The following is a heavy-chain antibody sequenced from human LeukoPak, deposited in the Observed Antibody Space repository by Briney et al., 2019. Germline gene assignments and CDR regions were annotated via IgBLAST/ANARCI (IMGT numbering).Heavy chain of an antibody. J-gene: IGHJ4*02. CDR2: IRYDGTNK. V-gene: IGHV3-33*01. CDR1: GFTFSSYG. D-gene: IGHD3-3*01. CDR3: ARVGYSDFWSGYYWDY. Sequence: GRSLRLSCAASGFTFSSYGMHWVRQAPGKGLEWVAVIRYDGTNKHYADSVKGRFTISRDNSKNTLYLQMNSLRAEDTAVYYCARVGYSDFWSGYYWDYWGQGTLATVSS.